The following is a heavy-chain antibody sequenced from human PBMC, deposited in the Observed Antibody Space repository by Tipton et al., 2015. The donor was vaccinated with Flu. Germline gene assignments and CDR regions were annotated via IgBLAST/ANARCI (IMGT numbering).Heavy chain of an antibody. CDR3: ARGSGNVNAYLDS. V-gene: IGHV4-34*01. D-gene: IGHD5-12*01. CDR1: GGSFSGYY. J-gene: IGHJ4*02. CDR2: INHSGAT. Sequence: SLRLSCAVYGGSFSGYYWTWIRQPPGKGLGWIGEINHSGATNHNPSLKSRVTISVDTSKNPFSLKVTSLTAADTAVYYCARGSGNVNAYLDSWGRGTLVTVSS.